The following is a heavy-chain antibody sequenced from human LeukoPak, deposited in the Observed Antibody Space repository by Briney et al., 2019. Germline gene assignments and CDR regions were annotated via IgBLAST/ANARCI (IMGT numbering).Heavy chain of an antibody. D-gene: IGHD2-15*01. CDR2: IWYDGSIQ. V-gene: IGHV3-33*01. J-gene: IGHJ4*02. CDR3: ARAGYCSGGSCYGSDY. CDR1: GFTFSSYG. Sequence: GGSLRLSCAASGFTFSSYGMHWVRQAPGKGLEWAAAIWYDGSIQYYADSVKGRFTISRDNSKNTLYLQMDSLRAEDTAVYYCARAGYCSGGSCYGSDYWGQGTLVSVSS.